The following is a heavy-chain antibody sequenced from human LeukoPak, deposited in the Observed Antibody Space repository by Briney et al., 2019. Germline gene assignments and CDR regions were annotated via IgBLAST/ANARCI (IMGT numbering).Heavy chain of an antibody. Sequence: PSETLSLTCTVSGGSISSYYWSWIRQPPGKGLEWIGFIDSSGSTNYNPSLKSRVTISVGTSKNQFSLKLSPVTAADTAVYYCARIKVGATVDYWGQGTLVTVSS. D-gene: IGHD1-26*01. CDR3: ARIKVGATVDY. J-gene: IGHJ4*02. CDR1: GGSISSYY. V-gene: IGHV4-59*01. CDR2: IDSSGST.